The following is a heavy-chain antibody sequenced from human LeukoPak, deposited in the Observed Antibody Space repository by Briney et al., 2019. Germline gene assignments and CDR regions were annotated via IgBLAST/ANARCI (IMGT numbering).Heavy chain of an antibody. CDR2: IYYSGST. Sequence: SETLSLTCTVSGGSISSSSYYWGWIRQPPGKGLEWIGSIYYSGSTYYNPSLKSRVTISVDTSKNQFSLKLSSVTAADTAVYHCARHFRDSGWDQQPNTQIDYWGQGTLVTVSS. CDR1: GGSISSSSYY. J-gene: IGHJ4*02. V-gene: IGHV4-39*01. D-gene: IGHD3-22*01. CDR3: ARHFRDSGWDQQPNTQIDY.